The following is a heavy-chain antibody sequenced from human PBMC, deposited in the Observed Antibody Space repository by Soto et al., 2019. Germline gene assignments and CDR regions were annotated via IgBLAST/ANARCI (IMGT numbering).Heavy chain of an antibody. CDR1: GFSLSTSGVG. D-gene: IGHD5-18*01. CDR3: AQSPIQLWLLSYFDY. V-gene: IGHV2-5*02. Sequence: QITLKESGPTLVKPTQTLTLTCTFSGFSLSTSGVGVGWIRQPPGKALEWLALIYWDDDKRYSPSLKSRLTITKDTSKNQVVLTMTNMDPVDTATYYCAQSPIQLWLLSYFDYWGQGTLVTVSS. CDR2: IYWDDDK. J-gene: IGHJ4*02.